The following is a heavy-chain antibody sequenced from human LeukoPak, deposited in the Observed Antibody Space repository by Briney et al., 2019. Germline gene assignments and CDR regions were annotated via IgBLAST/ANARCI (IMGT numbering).Heavy chain of an antibody. J-gene: IGHJ4*02. CDR2: IYYSGST. V-gene: IGHV4-59*01. CDR1: GGSISSYY. D-gene: IGHD2-15*01. Sequence: PSETLSLTCTVSGGSISSYYWSWIRQPPGKGLEWIGYIYYSGSTNYNPSLKSRVTISVDTSKTQFSLKLRSVTAADTAVYYCARGALVVVAANYFDYWGQGTLGTVSS. CDR3: ARGALVVVAANYFDY.